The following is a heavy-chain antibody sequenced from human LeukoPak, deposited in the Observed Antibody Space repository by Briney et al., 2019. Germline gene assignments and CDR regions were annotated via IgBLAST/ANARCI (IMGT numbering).Heavy chain of an antibody. CDR1: GGSISSGGYY. J-gene: IGHJ4*02. CDR3: ARFFRHYGDHFDY. Sequence: NPSQTLSLTCTVSGGSISSGGYYWSWIRQHPGKGLEWIGYICYSGSTYYNPSLKSRVTISVDTSKNQFSLKLSSVTAADTAVYYCARFFRHYGDHFDYWGPGTLVTVSS. V-gene: IGHV4-31*03. D-gene: IGHD3-10*01. CDR2: ICYSGST.